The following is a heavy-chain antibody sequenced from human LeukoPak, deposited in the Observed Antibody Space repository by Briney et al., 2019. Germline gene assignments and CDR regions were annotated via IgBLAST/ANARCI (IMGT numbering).Heavy chain of an antibody. CDR1: GLTFSTYA. Sequence: PGGSLRLSCAASGLTFSTYAFNSVRQAPGKGLEWVSAISGGGGSTYYADSVKGRFTVSRDNSKNTLFLQMNSLRADDTAVYYCAKIQYGSGSYYRHFYYYGMDVWGQGTTVTVSS. V-gene: IGHV3-23*01. CDR2: ISGGGGST. CDR3: AKIQYGSGSYYRHFYYYGMDV. J-gene: IGHJ6*02. D-gene: IGHD3-10*01.